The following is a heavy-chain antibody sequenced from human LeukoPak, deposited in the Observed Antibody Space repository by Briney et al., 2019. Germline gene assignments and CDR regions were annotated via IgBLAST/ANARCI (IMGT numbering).Heavy chain of an antibody. CDR2: ISVGGTKT. D-gene: IGHD3-3*01. V-gene: IGHV3-23*01. Sequence: GGSLRLSCAASGFTFTNYAMTWVRQTTGKGLEWVSAISVGGTKTHYADSVKGRFTISRDNSKNTLYLQMNSLRAEDTAVYYCAKRLTISRGTVTKYYYSAMDVWGQGTTVIVSS. J-gene: IGHJ6*02. CDR1: GFTFTNYA. CDR3: AKRLTISRGTVTKYYYSAMDV.